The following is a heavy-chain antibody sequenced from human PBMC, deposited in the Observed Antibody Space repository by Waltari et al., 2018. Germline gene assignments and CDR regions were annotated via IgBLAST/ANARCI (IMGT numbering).Heavy chain of an antibody. CDR1: GFTFSSYA. CDR3: ASEGNSYGAFDI. Sequence: QVQLVESGGGVVQPGWSRRLSCAASGFTFSSYAMHWGRQAPGKGLEWVAIITYDGSNQYYADSVRGRFTISRDNSKHTLYLQMNNLRTEDTAVFYCASEGNSYGAFDIWGQGTMVTVSS. J-gene: IGHJ3*02. D-gene: IGHD5-18*01. V-gene: IGHV3-30*04. CDR2: ITYDGSNQ.